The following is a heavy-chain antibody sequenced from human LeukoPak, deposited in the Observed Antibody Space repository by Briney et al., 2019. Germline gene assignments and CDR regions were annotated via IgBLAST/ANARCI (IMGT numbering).Heavy chain of an antibody. CDR1: GFTFSTYS. CDR2: ISSSSSYI. J-gene: IGHJ4*02. CDR3: ASVRRGGLGAGGDSLDY. D-gene: IGHD3-16*01. Sequence: GGPLRLSCAASGFTFSTYSMNWVRQAPGKGLEWVSFISSSSSYIYYADSVKGRFTISRDNAKNSLYLRMNRLRAEDTAVYYSASVRRGGLGAGGDSLDYWGQGTLVTVSS. V-gene: IGHV3-21*01.